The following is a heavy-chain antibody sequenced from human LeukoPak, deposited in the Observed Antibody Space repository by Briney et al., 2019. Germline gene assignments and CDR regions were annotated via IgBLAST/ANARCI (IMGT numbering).Heavy chain of an antibody. CDR3: ARDLDIAARPLPRDY. J-gene: IGHJ4*02. CDR2: IYHSGST. V-gene: IGHV4-38-2*02. CDR1: GYSISSGYY. D-gene: IGHD6-6*01. Sequence: SETLSLTCTVSGYSISSGYYWGWIRQPPGKGLERIGSIYHSGSTYYNPSLKSRVTISVDTSKNQFSLKLSSVTAADTAVYYCARDLDIAARPLPRDYWGQGTLVTVSP.